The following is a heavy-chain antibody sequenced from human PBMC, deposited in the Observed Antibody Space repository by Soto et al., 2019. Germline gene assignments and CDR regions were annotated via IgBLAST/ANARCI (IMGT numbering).Heavy chain of an antibody. J-gene: IGHJ4*02. V-gene: IGHV3-73*01. CDR3: TGRAVLSTVTADY. D-gene: IGHD4-4*01. CDR2: IRSKTNNYAT. Sequence: GGSLRLSCAASGFTFSGSAMHWVRQASGKGLEWVGRIRSKTNNYATTYAASLKGRFTISRDDSQNTAFLLMNNLKTEDTAVYYCTGRAVLSTVTADYWGQGTLVTVSS. CDR1: GFTFSGSA.